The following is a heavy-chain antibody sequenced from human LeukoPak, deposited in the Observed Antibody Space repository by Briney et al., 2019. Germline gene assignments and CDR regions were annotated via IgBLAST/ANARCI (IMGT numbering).Heavy chain of an antibody. CDR2: INAGNGNT. V-gene: IGHV1-3*01. D-gene: IGHD6-19*01. CDR1: GYTFTSYA. CDR3: AREAQIAVQFDY. Sequence: ASVKVSCKASGYTFTSYAMHWVRQAPGQRLEWMGWINAGNGNTKYSQKFQGRVTITRDTSASTAYMELSSLRSEDTVVYYCAREAQIAVQFDYWGQGTLVTVSS. J-gene: IGHJ4*02.